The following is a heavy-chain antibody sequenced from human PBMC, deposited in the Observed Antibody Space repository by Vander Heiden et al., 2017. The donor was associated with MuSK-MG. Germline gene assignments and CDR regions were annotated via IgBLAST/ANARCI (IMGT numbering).Heavy chain of an antibody. V-gene: IGHV1-2*02. CDR2: INPNSGGT. D-gene: IGHD6-13*01. CDR1: GYTFTGYY. Sequence: GAEVKKPGASVKVSCKASGYTFTGYYMHWVRQAPGQGLEWMGWINPNSGGTNYAQKFQGRVTMTRDTSISTAYMELSRLRSDDTAVYYCARTHSSTTLGWFDPWGQGTLVTVSS. J-gene: IGHJ5*02. CDR3: ARTHSSTTLGWFDP.